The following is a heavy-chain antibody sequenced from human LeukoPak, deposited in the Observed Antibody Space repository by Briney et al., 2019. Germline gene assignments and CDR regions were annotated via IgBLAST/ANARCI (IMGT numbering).Heavy chain of an antibody. J-gene: IGHJ4*02. V-gene: IGHV1-2*02. Sequence: ASVKVSCKASGYSFTAHYIHWVRQAPGQGLEWMGSINPNTGGTNHAEKFQGRATMTSDTSTTTAYMGLSSLSSDDTAVYFCSRSSAAAGAVGYWGQGILVTVSS. CDR1: GYSFTAHY. D-gene: IGHD6-13*01. CDR3: SRSSAAAGAVGY. CDR2: INPNTGGT.